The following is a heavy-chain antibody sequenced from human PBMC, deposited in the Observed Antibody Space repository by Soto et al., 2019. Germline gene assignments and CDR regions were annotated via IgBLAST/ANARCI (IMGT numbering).Heavy chain of an antibody. J-gene: IGHJ3*02. CDR2: ITPFNGNT. CDR1: GYTFTYRY. D-gene: IGHD1-26*01. CDR3: ACHSGSYPEDAFDI. Sequence: SVKVSCKASGYTFTYRYLHWVRQAPGQALEWMGWITPFNGNTNYAQKFQDRVTITRDRSMSTAYMELSSLRSEDTAMYYCACHSGSYPEDAFDIWGQGTMVTVSS. V-gene: IGHV1-45*02.